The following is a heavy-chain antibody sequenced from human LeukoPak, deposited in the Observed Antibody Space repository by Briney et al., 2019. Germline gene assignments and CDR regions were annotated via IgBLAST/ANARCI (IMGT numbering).Heavy chain of an antibody. Sequence: PSETLSLTCAVYGGSFSGYYWSWIRQPPGKGLEWIGEINHSGSTNYNPSLKSRVTISVDTSKNQFSLKLSSVTAADTAVYYCARANYGDYRSYYYYYYMDVWGKGTTVTVSS. J-gene: IGHJ6*03. D-gene: IGHD4-17*01. CDR2: INHSGST. CDR3: ARANYGDYRSYYYYYYMDV. V-gene: IGHV4-34*01. CDR1: GGSFSGYY.